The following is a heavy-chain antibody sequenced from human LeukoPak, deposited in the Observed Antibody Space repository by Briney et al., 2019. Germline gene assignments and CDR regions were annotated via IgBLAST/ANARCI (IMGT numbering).Heavy chain of an antibody. Sequence: SETLSLTCAVYGGSFSGYYWSWIRQPPGKGLEWIGEINHSGSTNYNPSLKSRVTISVDTSKNQFSLKLSSVTAADTAVYYCAKDRAAAGTYSFDYWGQGTLVTVSS. V-gene: IGHV4-34*01. J-gene: IGHJ4*02. CDR2: INHSGST. D-gene: IGHD6-13*01. CDR1: GGSFSGYY. CDR3: AKDRAAAGTYSFDY.